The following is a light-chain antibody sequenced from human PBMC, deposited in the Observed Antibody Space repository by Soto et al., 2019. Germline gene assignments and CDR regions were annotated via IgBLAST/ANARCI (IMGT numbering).Light chain of an antibody. CDR1: QSVSSNY. CDR2: GAS. CDR3: QQFGSSPPWT. J-gene: IGKJ1*01. Sequence: EIVLTXSPGTLSLSXXXXATLSCRASQSVSSNYLVWYQQKPGQPPRLLIYGASSRATGIPDRFSGSGSGTDFTLTISRLEPEDFALYYCQQFGSSPPWTFGQGTKVEIK. V-gene: IGKV3-20*01.